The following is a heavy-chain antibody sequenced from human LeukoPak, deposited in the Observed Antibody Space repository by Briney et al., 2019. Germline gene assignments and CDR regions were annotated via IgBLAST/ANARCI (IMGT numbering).Heavy chain of an antibody. D-gene: IGHD3-16*02. V-gene: IGHV4-39*01. CDR1: GGSISSSSYY. CDR3: ARQRIMITFWGVIARTLFDY. CDR2: INHSGST. J-gene: IGHJ4*02. Sequence: SETLSLTCTVSGGSISSSSYYWGWIRQPPGKGLEWIGEINHSGSTNYNPSLKSRVTISVDTSKNQFSLKLSSVTAADTAVYYCARQRIMITFWGVIARTLFDYWGQGTLVTVSS.